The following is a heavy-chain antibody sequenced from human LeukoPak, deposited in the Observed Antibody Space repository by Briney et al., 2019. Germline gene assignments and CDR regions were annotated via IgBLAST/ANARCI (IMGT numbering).Heavy chain of an antibody. Sequence: GGSLRLSCAASGFTFSSYSMNWVRQAPGKGLEWVSYISGSSTTIYYVDSVKGRFTISRDNAKNSLYLQMNSLRAEDTAVYYCARDYSSSSGKHAFDIWGQGTMVTVSS. CDR2: ISGSSTTI. CDR3: ARDYSSSSGKHAFDI. D-gene: IGHD6-13*01. V-gene: IGHV3-48*01. CDR1: GFTFSSYS. J-gene: IGHJ3*02.